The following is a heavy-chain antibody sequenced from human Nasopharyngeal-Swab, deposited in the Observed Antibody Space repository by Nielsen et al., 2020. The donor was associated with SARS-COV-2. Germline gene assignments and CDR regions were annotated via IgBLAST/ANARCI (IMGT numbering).Heavy chain of an antibody. Sequence: GGSLRLSCAASGFTFNNYNFNWVRQAPGKGLEWVSSISSSSSYIYYADSVKGRFTISRDNAKNSLYLQMNSLRAEDTAVYYCARDGLDYDFWSAYFMDVWGQRTTVTVSS. CDR3: ARDGLDYDFWSAYFMDV. CDR2: ISSSSSYI. D-gene: IGHD3-3*01. CDR1: GFTFNNYN. J-gene: IGHJ6*02. V-gene: IGHV3-21*01.